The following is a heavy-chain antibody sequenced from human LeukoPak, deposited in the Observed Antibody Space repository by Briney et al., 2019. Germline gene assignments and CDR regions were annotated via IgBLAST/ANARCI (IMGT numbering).Heavy chain of an antibody. J-gene: IGHJ2*01. V-gene: IGHV1-2*02. CDR2: INPNSGGT. D-gene: IGHD4-17*01. CDR1: GYTFTGYY. Sequence: ASVKVSCKASGYTFTGYYMHWVRQAPGQGPEWMGWINPNSGGTNYAQKFQGRVTMTRDTSISTAYMELSRLRSDDTAVYYRAFQYGDYWYLDLWGRGTLVTVSS. CDR3: AFQYGDYWYLDL.